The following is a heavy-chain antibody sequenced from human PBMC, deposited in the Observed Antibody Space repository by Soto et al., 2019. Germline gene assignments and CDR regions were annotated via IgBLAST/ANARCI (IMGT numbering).Heavy chain of an antibody. CDR3: ARGPLVVFNYFES. V-gene: IGHV1-69*08. J-gene: IGHJ4*02. Sequence: QVQLVQSGAAVKKPGSSVKVSCKASGGTFRNYPINWVRKAPGQGLEWMGRIFPLTDTPDYAQNFQARLRISADKAKSTTYIALSRLTSDAAAMYVCARGPLVVFNYFESWGEGALVTVSS. CDR1: GGTFRNYP. CDR2: IFPLTDTP.